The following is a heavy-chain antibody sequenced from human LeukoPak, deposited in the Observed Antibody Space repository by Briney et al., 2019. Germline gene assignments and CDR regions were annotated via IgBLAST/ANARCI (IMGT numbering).Heavy chain of an antibody. V-gene: IGHV3-33*06. Sequence: GGSLRLSCAASGFTFSSYGMHWVRQAPGKGLEWVAVIWYDGSNKYYADSVKGRFTISRDNSKNTLYLQMNSLRAEDTAVYYCAKAYCSSTSCYGDYFDYWGQGTLVTVSS. J-gene: IGHJ4*02. CDR1: GFTFSSYG. CDR2: IWYDGSNK. D-gene: IGHD2-2*01. CDR3: AKAYCSSTSCYGDYFDY.